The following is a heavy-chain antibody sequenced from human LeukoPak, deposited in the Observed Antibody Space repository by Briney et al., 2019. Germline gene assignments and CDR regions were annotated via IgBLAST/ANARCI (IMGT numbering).Heavy chain of an antibody. Sequence: GASVKVSCKADGYTLSDYYMHWVRQAPGQGLEWLGWINPYNDNTNYAQILQGRVTLTTDTSTSTAYMELRSLRSDDTAVYYCAREVATIIVAAAGGIDYWGQGTLVTVSS. CDR1: GYTLSDYY. D-gene: IGHD5-12*01. CDR2: INPYNDNT. J-gene: IGHJ4*02. V-gene: IGHV1-18*01. CDR3: AREVATIIVAAAGGIDY.